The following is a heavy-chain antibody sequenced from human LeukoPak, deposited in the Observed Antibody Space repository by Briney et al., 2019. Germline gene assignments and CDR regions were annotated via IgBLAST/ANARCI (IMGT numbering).Heavy chain of an antibody. CDR2: IIPILGIA. Sequence: GASVKVSCKASGGTFSSYAISWVRQAPGQGLEWMGRIIPILGIANYAQKFQGRVTITADKSTSTAYMELSSLRSEDTAVYYCARDNDSSGEGLFDPWGQGTLVTVSS. CDR3: ARDNDSSGEGLFDP. D-gene: IGHD3-22*01. CDR1: GGTFSSYA. J-gene: IGHJ5*02. V-gene: IGHV1-69*04.